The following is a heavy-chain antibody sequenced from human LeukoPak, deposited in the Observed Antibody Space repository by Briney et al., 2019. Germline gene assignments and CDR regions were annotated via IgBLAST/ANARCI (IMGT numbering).Heavy chain of an antibody. CDR3: AEDLWGFVEVAAILDY. Sequence: PGGSLRLSCAASRFTFSSYAMSWVRQAPGKGLEWVSGISGSGGSTDYADSVKGRFTISRDNSKNTLYLQMNSLRAEDTAVYYCAEDLWGFVEVAAILDYWGQGTLVTVSS. CDR2: ISGSGGST. CDR1: RFTFSSYA. D-gene: IGHD2-15*01. J-gene: IGHJ4*02. V-gene: IGHV3-23*01.